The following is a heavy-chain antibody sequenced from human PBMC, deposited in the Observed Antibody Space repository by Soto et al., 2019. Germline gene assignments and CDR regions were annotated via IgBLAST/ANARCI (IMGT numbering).Heavy chain of an antibody. J-gene: IGHJ4*02. CDR2: IKEDGGGK. CDR3: ARDGYGYNSSDS. D-gene: IGHD5-12*01. CDR1: GFTLRKHW. Sequence: EVRLVESGGGSVQPGGSLRLSCATSGFTLRKHWMSWVRQAPGKGLEWVANIKEDGGGKYFGDFVRGRFTVSRDNVKNFVYLQMNSLRAEDTAVYYCARDGYGYNSSDSWGQGTLVTVSS. V-gene: IGHV3-7*01.